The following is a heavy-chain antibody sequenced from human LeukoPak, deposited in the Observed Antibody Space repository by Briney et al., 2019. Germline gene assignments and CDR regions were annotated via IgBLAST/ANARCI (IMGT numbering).Heavy chain of an antibody. D-gene: IGHD4-11*01. V-gene: IGHV1-2*02. Sequence: ASVKVSCKAQGYALTDYYFHWVRQVPGQGLQWMGWINPKTGATRSSQKFQERVTFTVDMSINTAYMELAGLTSEDTAVYYCTRRRKDLQAFDMWGQGTLVIVST. CDR2: INPKTGAT. CDR1: GYALTDYY. J-gene: IGHJ3*02. CDR3: TRRRKDLQAFDM.